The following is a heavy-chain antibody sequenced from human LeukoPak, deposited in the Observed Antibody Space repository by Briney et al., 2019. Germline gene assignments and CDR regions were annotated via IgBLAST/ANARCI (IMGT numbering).Heavy chain of an antibody. CDR3: ARATIRQQPFDY. D-gene: IGHD6-13*01. Sequence: PSQTLSLTGTVSGGSSSSSSYYWGWIRQPPGKGLEWIGSIYYSGSTYYNPSLKSRVTISVDTSKNQFSLKLSSVTAADTAVYYCARATIRQQPFDYWGQGTLVTVSS. CDR1: GGSSSSSSYY. V-gene: IGHV4-39*07. J-gene: IGHJ4*02. CDR2: IYYSGST.